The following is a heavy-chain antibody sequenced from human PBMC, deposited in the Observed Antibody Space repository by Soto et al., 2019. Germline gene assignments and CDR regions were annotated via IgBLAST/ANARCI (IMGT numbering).Heavy chain of an antibody. Sequence: PAETLSLTCTASGGSISSSSYYWGWLRQPPGKGLEWIGSIYYSGSTYYNPSLKSRVTISVDTSNNQFSLKLSSGTAADTAVYYCARNENTRCSGGSCYSSKGRNWFDPWGQGTLVTVSS. CDR1: GGSISSSSYY. D-gene: IGHD2-15*01. V-gene: IGHV4-39*01. J-gene: IGHJ5*02. CDR2: IYYSGST. CDR3: ARNENTRCSGGSCYSSKGRNWFDP.